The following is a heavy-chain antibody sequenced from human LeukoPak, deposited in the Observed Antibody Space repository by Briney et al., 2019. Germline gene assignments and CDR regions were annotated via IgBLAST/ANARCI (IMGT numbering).Heavy chain of an antibody. J-gene: IGHJ6*02. D-gene: IGHD2-15*01. V-gene: IGHV1-18*01. Sequence: ASVKVSCKSSVYTFTSYGISWVRQAPGQGLEWVGWISAYNGNTNYAQKRQGRVTMTADPSTSPAYMELRNLRYEDTAVYYCARGLRCSGGSCYFWLSRATTYYYGMDVWGQGTTVTVSS. CDR3: ARGLRCSGGSCYFWLSRATTYYYGMDV. CDR1: VYTFTSYG. CDR2: ISAYNGNT.